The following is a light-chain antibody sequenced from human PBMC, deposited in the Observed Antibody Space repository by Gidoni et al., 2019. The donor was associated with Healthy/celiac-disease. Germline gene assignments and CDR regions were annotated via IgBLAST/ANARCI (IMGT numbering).Light chain of an antibody. Sequence: EIVMTQSPAPLSVSPGERATLSCRASQSVSSNLAWYQQKPGQAPRLLTYGASSRATGITARFSGSASVTEFTLTISSLQSADFAVYYCQQYYTPLTFGQGTKVEIK. CDR3: QQYYTPLT. CDR1: QSVSSN. CDR2: GAS. V-gene: IGKV3-15*01. J-gene: IGKJ1*01.